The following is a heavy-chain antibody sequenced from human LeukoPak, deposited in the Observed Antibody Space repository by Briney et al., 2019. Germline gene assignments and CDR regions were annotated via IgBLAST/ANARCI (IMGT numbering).Heavy chain of an antibody. CDR2: IYSSGSTYTSGTT. V-gene: IGHV4-4*07. CDR3: ARHSGSVWDTWLHP. J-gene: IGHJ5*02. CDR1: GGSISGYY. D-gene: IGHD6-19*01. Sequence: SETLSLTCSVSGGSISGYYWSWIRQPAGKGLEWIGRIYSSGSTYTSGTTNYNPSLKSRVTISVDKSKNQFSLKLSSVTAADTAVYYCARHSGSVWDTWLHPWGQGTLVTVSS.